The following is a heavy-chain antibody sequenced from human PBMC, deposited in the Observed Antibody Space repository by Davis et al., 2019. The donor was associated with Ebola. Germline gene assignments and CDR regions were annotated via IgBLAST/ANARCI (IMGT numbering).Heavy chain of an antibody. J-gene: IGHJ6*04. Sequence: GESLKISCAVSGFTFSDYSMNWVRQAPGKGLEWVSYISSGGTTTYYVDSVKGRFTTSRDNAKNSLYLQMNSLRDEDTAVYYCARVNLWSRGWGMDVWGKGTTVTVSS. CDR1: GFTFSDYS. V-gene: IGHV3-48*02. CDR2: ISSGGTTT. D-gene: IGHD2-21*01. CDR3: ARVNLWSRGWGMDV.